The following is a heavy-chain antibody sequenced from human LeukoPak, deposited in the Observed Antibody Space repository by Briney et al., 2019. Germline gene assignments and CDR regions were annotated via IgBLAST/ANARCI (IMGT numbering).Heavy chain of an antibody. CDR2: ISNNGGNT. D-gene: IGHD3-16*01. CDR3: AREFMRSLDY. J-gene: IGHJ4*02. Sequence: GGSLRLSCAASGFTFSTYAMHWVRQAPGKGLEYVSAISNNGGNTYYANSVMGRFTVSSDNSKNTVYLQMGSLRAEDMAVYYCAREFMRSLDYWGRGTLVTVSS. V-gene: IGHV3-64*01. CDR1: GFTFSTYA.